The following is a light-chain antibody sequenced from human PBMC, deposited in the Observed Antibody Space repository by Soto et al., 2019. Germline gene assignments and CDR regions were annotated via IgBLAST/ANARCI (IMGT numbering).Light chain of an antibody. V-gene: IGKV3-15*01. CDR3: QQYNNWPLLT. CDR2: GAS. Sequence: EIVMTQSPATLSVSPGERATLSCRASQSVSSNLAWYQQKPGQAPRLLIYGASTRATGIPARFSGSGSGTEFTLTICSLESEDFAVYYCQQYNNWPLLTFGQGTKVEIK. J-gene: IGKJ1*01. CDR1: QSVSSN.